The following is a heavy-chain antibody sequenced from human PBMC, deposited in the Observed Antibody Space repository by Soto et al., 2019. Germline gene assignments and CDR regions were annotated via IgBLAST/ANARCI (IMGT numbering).Heavy chain of an antibody. D-gene: IGHD3-9*01. CDR2: ISRGGDAT. V-gene: IGHV3-23*01. Sequence: GGSLRLSCAASEFTFSNYAMTWVRQAPGTGLEWVSCISRGGDATYYADSVIGRFTVSRDNSENTLYLQMHSLRAEDSAIYYCASSFDFLTPYDYWGQGSLVTVSS. CDR3: ASSFDFLTPYDY. J-gene: IGHJ4*02. CDR1: EFTFSNYA.